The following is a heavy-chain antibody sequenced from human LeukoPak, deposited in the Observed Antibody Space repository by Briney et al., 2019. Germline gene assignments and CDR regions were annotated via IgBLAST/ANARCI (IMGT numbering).Heavy chain of an antibody. CDR3: ASPKKTADGVRGVIHY. CDR2: IYYSGST. J-gene: IGHJ4*02. CDR1: GGSISSSSYY. D-gene: IGHD3-10*01. V-gene: IGHV4-39*01. Sequence: SETLSLTCTVSGGSISSSSYYWGWLRQPPGKGLEWIGSIYYSGSTSYNPSLKSRVTISVDRSKSQFSLKLTSVTAADTAVYYCASPKKTADGVRGVIHYWGQGTLVTVSS.